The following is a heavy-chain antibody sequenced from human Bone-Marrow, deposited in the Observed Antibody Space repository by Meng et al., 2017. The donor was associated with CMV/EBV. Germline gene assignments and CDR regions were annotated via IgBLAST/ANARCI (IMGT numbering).Heavy chain of an antibody. CDR3: ARWIGSGYYKVDKVTDYYYYGMDV. J-gene: IGHJ6*02. Sequence: LSLTCAASGFTFDDYGMSWVRQAPGKGLAWVSGINWNGGSTGYADSVKGRFTISRDNAKNSLYLQMNSLRAEDTALYYCARWIGSGYYKVDKVTDYYYYGMDVWGQGTTVTVSS. CDR2: INWNGGST. V-gene: IGHV3-20*04. D-gene: IGHD3-3*01. CDR1: GFTFDDYG.